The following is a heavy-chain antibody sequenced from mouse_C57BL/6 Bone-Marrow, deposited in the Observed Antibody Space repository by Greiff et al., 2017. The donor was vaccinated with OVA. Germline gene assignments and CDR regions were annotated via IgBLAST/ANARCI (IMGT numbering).Heavy chain of an antibody. V-gene: IGHV6-6*01. CDR1: GFTFSDAW. CDR2: IGNKANNHAT. Sequence: EVQLVESGGGLVQPGGSMKLSCAASGFTFSDAWMDWVRQSPEKGLEWVAEIGNKANNHATYYAESVKGRFTISRDDSKSSVYLQMNSLRAEDTGIYYCTRGKFAYWGQGTLVTVSA. CDR3: TRGKFAY. J-gene: IGHJ3*01.